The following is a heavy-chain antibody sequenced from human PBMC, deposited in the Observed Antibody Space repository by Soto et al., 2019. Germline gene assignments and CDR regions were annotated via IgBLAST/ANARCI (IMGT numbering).Heavy chain of an antibody. CDR3: AKGTAYFSALSRFDY. Sequence: EVQLLESGGGLVQPGGSLRLSCAASGFTFSSYAMSWVRQAPGKGLEWVSAISGSGGSTYYADSVKGRFTISRDNSKNTLYLQMNSLRXEDXAVXYCAKGTAYFSALSRFDYWGQGTLVTVSS. J-gene: IGHJ4*02. CDR1: GFTFSSYA. V-gene: IGHV3-23*01. CDR2: ISGSGGST. D-gene: IGHD3-9*01.